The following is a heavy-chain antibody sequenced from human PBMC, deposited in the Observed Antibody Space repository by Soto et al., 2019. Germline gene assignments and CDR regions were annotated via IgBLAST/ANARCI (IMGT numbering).Heavy chain of an antibody. J-gene: IGHJ4*02. CDR3: ARDPSDLHCTNGVCYFLDY. V-gene: IGHV3-33*01. CDR2: IWYDGSNK. Sequence: QVQLVESGGGVVQPGRSLRLSCAASGFTFSSYGMHWVRQAPGKGLEWVAVIWYDGSNKYYADSVKGRFTISRDNSKNTLYLQMNSLRAEDTAVYYCARDPSDLHCTNGVCYFLDYWGQGTLVTVSS. D-gene: IGHD2-8*01. CDR1: GFTFSSYG.